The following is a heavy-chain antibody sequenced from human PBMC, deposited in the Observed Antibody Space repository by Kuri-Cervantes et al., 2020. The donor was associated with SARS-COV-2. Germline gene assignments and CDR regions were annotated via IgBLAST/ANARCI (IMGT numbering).Heavy chain of an antibody. V-gene: IGHV4-61*02. CDR3: ARQGGYYGMDV. J-gene: IGHJ6*02. CDR2: IYTSGST. Sequence: LRLSCTVSGGFISSGSYYWSWIRQPAGKGLEWIGRIYTSGSTNYNPSLKSRVTISVDTSKNQFSLKLSSVTAADTAVYYCARQGGYYGMDVWGQGTTVTVSS. D-gene: IGHD3-22*01. CDR1: GGFISSGSYY.